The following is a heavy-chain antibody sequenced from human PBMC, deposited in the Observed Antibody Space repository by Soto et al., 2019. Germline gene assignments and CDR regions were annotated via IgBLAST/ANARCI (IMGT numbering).Heavy chain of an antibody. V-gene: IGHV3-33*01. J-gene: IGHJ4*02. Sequence: QVQLVESGGGVVQPGRSLRLSCAASGFPFSAYGMHWLRQAPGKGLEWVAVIWYDGNNKYYADSVKGRFTISRDNSKNMLYLQMDSLRAEDTALYYCARAVGPFDYWGQGTLVTVSS. CDR2: IWYDGNNK. CDR1: GFPFSAYG. CDR3: ARAVGPFDY.